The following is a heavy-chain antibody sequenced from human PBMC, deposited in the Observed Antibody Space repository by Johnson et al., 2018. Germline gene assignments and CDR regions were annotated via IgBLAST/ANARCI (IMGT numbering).Heavy chain of an antibody. CDR3: GRLMVRGLYYFDY. V-gene: IGHV4-59*01. CDR1: GGSISSYY. Sequence: QVQLQESGPGLVKPSETLSLTCTVSGGSISSYYWSWIRQPPGKGLEWIGYMYNSGSTNYNPSLKSRVTLSLDTSKNQFSLKLDSVTAADTALYYCGRLMVRGLYYFDYWGQGTLVTVSS. CDR2: MYNSGST. D-gene: IGHD3-10*01. J-gene: IGHJ4*02.